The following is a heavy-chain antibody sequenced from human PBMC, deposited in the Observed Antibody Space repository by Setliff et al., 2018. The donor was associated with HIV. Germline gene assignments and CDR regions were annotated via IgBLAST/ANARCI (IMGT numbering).Heavy chain of an antibody. D-gene: IGHD3-10*01. J-gene: IGHJ6*04. CDR3: IKDGTVLGRNYFYLHA. V-gene: IGHV3-74*03. Sequence: PGGSLRLSCAASEFSFSTSWMHWVRQAPGKGLEWVASTGWSGSTAEYADSVRGRFTISKDNAKASLYLQMDSLRLEDTALYFSIKDGTVLGRNYFYLHAWGKGTMVTVSS. CDR1: EFSFSTSW. CDR2: TGWSGSTA.